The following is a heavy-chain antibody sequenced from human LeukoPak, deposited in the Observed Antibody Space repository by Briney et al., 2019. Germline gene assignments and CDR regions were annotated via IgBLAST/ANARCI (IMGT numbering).Heavy chain of an antibody. D-gene: IGHD6-13*01. CDR1: GGSISSSSYY. J-gene: IGHJ4*02. CDR3: ARVGIGAAAAFDY. CDR2: IYYSGST. Sequence: SETLSLTCTVSGGSISSSSYYWGWIRQPPGKGLEWIGSIYYSGSTYYNPSLKSRVTISVDTSKNQFSLKLSSVTAADTAVYYCARVGIGAAAAFDYWGQGTLVTVSS. V-gene: IGHV4-39*07.